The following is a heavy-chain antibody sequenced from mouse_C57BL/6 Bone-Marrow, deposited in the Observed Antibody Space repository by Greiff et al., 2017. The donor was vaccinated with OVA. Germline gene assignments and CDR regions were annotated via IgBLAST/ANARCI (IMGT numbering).Heavy chain of an antibody. CDR3: ARRWDPFDY. D-gene: IGHD4-1*01. Sequence: VQLVESGAELARPGASVKLSCKASGYTFTSYGISWVKQRTGQGLEWIGEIYPRSGNTYYNEKFKGKATLTADKSSSTAYMELRSLTSEDSAVYFCARRWDPFDYWGQGTTLTVSS. CDR2: IYPRSGNT. J-gene: IGHJ2*01. V-gene: IGHV1-81*01. CDR1: GYTFTSYG.